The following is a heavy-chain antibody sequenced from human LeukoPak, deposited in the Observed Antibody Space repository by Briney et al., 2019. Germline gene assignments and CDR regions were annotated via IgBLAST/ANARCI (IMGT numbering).Heavy chain of an antibody. CDR1: GFTFSSYG. CDR3: AKQPLWFGELSNFDY. V-gene: IGHV3-23*01. D-gene: IGHD3-10*01. J-gene: IGHJ4*02. Sequence: GGSLSLSCAASGFTFSSYGMSWVRQAPGKGLEWVSAISGSGGSTYYADSVKGRFTISRDNSKNTLYLQMNSLRAEDTAVYYCAKQPLWFGELSNFDYWGQGTLVTVSS. CDR2: ISGSGGST.